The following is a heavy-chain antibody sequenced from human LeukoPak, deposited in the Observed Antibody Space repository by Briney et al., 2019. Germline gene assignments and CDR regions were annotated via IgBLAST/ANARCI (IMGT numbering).Heavy chain of an antibody. CDR2: ISYDGSNK. Sequence: PGGSLRLSCAASGFTFSSYWMSWVRQAPGKGLEWVAVISYDGSNKYYADSVKGRFTISRDNSKNTLYLQMNSLRAEDTAVYYCASSKERNRAYSNYAYYYYYMDVRGKGTTVTVSS. CDR1: GFTFSSYW. J-gene: IGHJ6*03. D-gene: IGHD4-11*01. CDR3: ASSKERNRAYSNYAYYYYYMDV. V-gene: IGHV3-30*03.